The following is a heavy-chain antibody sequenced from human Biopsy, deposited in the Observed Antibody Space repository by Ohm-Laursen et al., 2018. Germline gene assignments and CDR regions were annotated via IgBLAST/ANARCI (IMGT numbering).Heavy chain of an antibody. Sequence: ASVKVSCKASGYTVTEFSMHWVRQAPGKGLEWMGGFAPENGKTIYAQKFQGRVTMTEDTSTDTAYMELSSLRSEDTAVYYCASDINVWNVNYWGQGTQVTVSS. J-gene: IGHJ4*02. D-gene: IGHD1-1*01. CDR1: GYTVTEFS. CDR2: FAPENGKT. CDR3: ASDINVWNVNY. V-gene: IGHV1-24*01.